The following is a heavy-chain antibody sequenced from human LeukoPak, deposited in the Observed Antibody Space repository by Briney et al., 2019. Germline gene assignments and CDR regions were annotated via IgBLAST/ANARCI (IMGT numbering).Heavy chain of an antibody. D-gene: IGHD1-26*01. CDR3: ARDLMVGAITGADY. Sequence: GGSLRLSCAASGFTFSSYSMNWVRQAPGKGLEWVSYISSSSSTIYYADSVKGRFTISRDNAKNSLYLQMNSLRAEDTAVYYCARDLMVGAITGADYWGQGTLVTVSS. J-gene: IGHJ4*02. V-gene: IGHV3-48*04. CDR2: ISSSSSTI. CDR1: GFTFSSYS.